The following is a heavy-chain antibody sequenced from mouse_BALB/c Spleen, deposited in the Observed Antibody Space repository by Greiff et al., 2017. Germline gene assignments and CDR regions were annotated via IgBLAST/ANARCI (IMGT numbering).Heavy chain of an antibody. CDR2: ISSGGSYT. J-gene: IGHJ3*01. Sequence: DVKLVESGGGLVKPGGSLKLSCAASGFTFSSYAMSWVRQSPEKRLEWVAEISSGGSYTYYPDTVTGRFTISRDNAKNTLYLEMSSLRSEDTAMYYCARGEGVYGNYKFAYWGQGTLVTVSA. V-gene: IGHV5-9-4*01. CDR1: GFTFSSYA. CDR3: ARGEGVYGNYKFAY. D-gene: IGHD2-1*01.